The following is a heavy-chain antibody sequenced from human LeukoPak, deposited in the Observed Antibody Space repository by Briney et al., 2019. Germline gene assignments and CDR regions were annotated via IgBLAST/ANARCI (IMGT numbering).Heavy chain of an antibody. J-gene: IGHJ4*02. CDR1: GFTLSDFT. CDR2: ISYDGSNK. D-gene: IGHD2-15*01. V-gene: IGHV3-30*04. CDR3: ASSVAFDY. Sequence: GGSLRLSCAASGFTLSDFTMNWVRQAPGKGLEWVAVISYDGSNKYYADSVKGRFTISRDNSKNTLYLQMNSLRAEDTAVYYCASSVAFDYWGQGTLVTVSS.